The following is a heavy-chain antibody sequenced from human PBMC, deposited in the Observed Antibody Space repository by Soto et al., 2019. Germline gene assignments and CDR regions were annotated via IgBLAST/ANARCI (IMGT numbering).Heavy chain of an antibody. CDR3: ARESPPTAPARSSWYG. Sequence: ASVKVSCKASGYTFTSYAMHWVRQAPGQRLEWMGWINAGSGNTKYSQKFQGRVTITRDTSASTAYMELSSLRSEDTAVYYRARESPPTAPARSSWYGWGQGTLVTVSS. D-gene: IGHD6-13*01. CDR2: INAGSGNT. V-gene: IGHV1-3*01. CDR1: GYTFTSYA. J-gene: IGHJ4*02.